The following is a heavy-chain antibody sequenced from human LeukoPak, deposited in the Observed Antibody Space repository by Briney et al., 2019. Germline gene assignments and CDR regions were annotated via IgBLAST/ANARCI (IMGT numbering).Heavy chain of an antibody. CDR1: GFTFSSYS. CDR2: IKSKTDGGTT. CDR3: TCGYGDYDY. Sequence: PGGSLRLSCAASGFTFSSYSMSWVRQAPGKGLEWVGRIKSKTDGGTTDYAAPVKGRFTISRDDSKNTLYLQMNSLETEDTAVYYCTCGYGDYDYWGQGTLVTVSS. D-gene: IGHD4-17*01. J-gene: IGHJ4*02. V-gene: IGHV3-15*01.